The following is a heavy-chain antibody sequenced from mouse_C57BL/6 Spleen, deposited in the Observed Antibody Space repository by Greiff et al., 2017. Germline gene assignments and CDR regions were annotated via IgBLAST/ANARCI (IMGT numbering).Heavy chain of an antibody. V-gene: IGHV1-81*01. CDR2: IYPSSGNP. Sequence: VQLVESGAELARPGASVKLSCKASGYTFTSYGISWVKQRPGQGLAWIGEIYPSSGNPTYNEKFKGKATLTADKSSSTAYIKPRSLASEDSAIDFSASTGTIDYWGQGTSVTVSS. J-gene: IGHJ2*02. CDR3: ASTGTIDY. CDR1: GYTFTSYG. D-gene: IGHD4-1*02.